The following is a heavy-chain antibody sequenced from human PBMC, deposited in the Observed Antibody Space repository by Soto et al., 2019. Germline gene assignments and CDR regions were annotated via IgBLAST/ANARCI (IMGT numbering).Heavy chain of an antibody. CDR2: IFYSGNT. D-gene: IGHD3-22*01. Sequence: PSETRSLTYTFSGVYINNYYYSWIRQPPGKGLEWIGYIFYSGNTNSNPSLKSRLTISVDTSKNQFSLKLSSLIAADTAVYYCASGLGLDVWGQGSTVNVS. CDR3: ASGLGLDV. CDR1: GVYINNYY. V-gene: IGHV4-59*01. J-gene: IGHJ6*02.